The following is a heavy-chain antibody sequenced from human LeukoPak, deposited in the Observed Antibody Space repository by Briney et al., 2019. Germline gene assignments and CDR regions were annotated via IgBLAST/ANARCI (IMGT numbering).Heavy chain of an antibody. V-gene: IGHV4-4*07. CDR3: ARLKYYYDSSGYRAEYFQH. J-gene: IGHJ1*01. Sequence: SETLSLTCTVSGGSISSYYWSWIRQPAGKGLEWIGRIYTSGSTNYNPSLKSRVTISVYTSKNQFSLKLSSVTAADTAVYYCARLKYYYDSSGYRAEYFQHWGQGTLVTVSS. CDR1: GGSISSYY. CDR2: IYTSGST. D-gene: IGHD3-22*01.